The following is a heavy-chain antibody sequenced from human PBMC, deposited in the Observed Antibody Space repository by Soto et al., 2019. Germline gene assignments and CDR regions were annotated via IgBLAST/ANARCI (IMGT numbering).Heavy chain of an antibody. V-gene: IGHV3-23*01. CDR3: ARYTAVADPYYFDY. CDR2: ISDGVDRA. J-gene: IGHJ4*02. Sequence: LRLSCAASGFNFATYSMSWVRQAPGKGLEWVAGISDGVDRAYYGDSVKGRFTISRDTSKNMLYLHMNSLRAEDTAIYYCARYTAVADPYYFDYWGQGTLVTVSS. CDR1: GFNFATYS. D-gene: IGHD6-19*01.